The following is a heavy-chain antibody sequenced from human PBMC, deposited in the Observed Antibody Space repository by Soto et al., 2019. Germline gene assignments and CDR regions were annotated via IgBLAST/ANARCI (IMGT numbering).Heavy chain of an antibody. V-gene: IGHV3-49*03. CDR3: ARYTYTSRYNSSGMDV. Sequence: GGSLTLSRTTSGFTYGDYTISWFRKAPWKGLEWVGVVRSKAYGGTTDYAASVKGRFAISRDDSKSIAYLQMNSVTTEDTAVYYFARYTYTSRYNSSGMDVWGHGT. D-gene: IGHD6-13*01. J-gene: IGHJ6*02. CDR2: VRSKAYGGTT. CDR1: GFTYGDYT.